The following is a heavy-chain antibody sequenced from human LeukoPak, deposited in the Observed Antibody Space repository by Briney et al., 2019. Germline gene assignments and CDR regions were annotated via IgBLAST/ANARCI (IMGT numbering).Heavy chain of an antibody. CDR3: AKSPQRLRYFDWLFDY. J-gene: IGHJ4*02. D-gene: IGHD3-9*01. CDR2: ISSSGSTI. Sequence: GGSLRLSCAASGFTFSDYYMSWIRQAPGKGLEWVSYISSSGSTIYYADSVKGRFTISRDNAKNSLYLQMNSLRAEDTAVYYCAKSPQRLRYFDWLFDYWGQGTLVTVSS. V-gene: IGHV3-11*04. CDR1: GFTFSDYY.